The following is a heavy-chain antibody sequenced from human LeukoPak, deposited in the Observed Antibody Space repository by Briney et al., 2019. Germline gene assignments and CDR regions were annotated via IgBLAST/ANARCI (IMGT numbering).Heavy chain of an antibody. V-gene: IGHV1-46*01. CDR1: GYSFTSYY. CDR3: ARDYRDVLLWFGELSK. J-gene: IGHJ4*02. D-gene: IGHD3-10*01. Sequence: ASVKVSCKASGYSFTSYYIHWVRLAPGQGLEWMGVINPSGGSTRYAQKFQDRVTMTTDTSTSTAYMELRSLRSDDTAVYYCARDYRDVLLWFGELSKWGQGTLVTVSS. CDR2: INPSGGST.